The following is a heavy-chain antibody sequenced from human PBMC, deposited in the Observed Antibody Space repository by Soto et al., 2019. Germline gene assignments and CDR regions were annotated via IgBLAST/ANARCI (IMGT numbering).Heavy chain of an antibody. CDR3: ARTAAAGKYYYGMDV. Sequence: PGESLKISCMGSGYKVSTWHNFTSYWIAWVRQMPGKGLECMGIIYPGDSDTRYSPSFQGQVTISADKSISTAYLQWSSLKASDTAMYYCARTAAAGKYYYGMDVWGQGTTVTVSS. V-gene: IGHV5-51*01. CDR2: IYPGDSDT. J-gene: IGHJ6*02. CDR1: GYKVSTWHNFTSYW. D-gene: IGHD6-13*01.